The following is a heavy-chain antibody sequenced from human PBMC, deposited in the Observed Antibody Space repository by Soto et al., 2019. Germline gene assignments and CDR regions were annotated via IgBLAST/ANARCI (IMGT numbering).Heavy chain of an antibody. V-gene: IGHV1-69*13. Sequence: ASVKVSCKASGDTFSSYSISWVRQAPGQGLEWMGGIVPIFGITVYAPRLQGRLTITADGPTSTSYMELSGLTFEDTAVYYCAANSLGGGSQGDVWGQGTTVTVS. J-gene: IGHJ6*02. CDR3: AANSLGGGSQGDV. CDR1: GDTFSSYS. D-gene: IGHD3-10*01. CDR2: IVPIFGIT.